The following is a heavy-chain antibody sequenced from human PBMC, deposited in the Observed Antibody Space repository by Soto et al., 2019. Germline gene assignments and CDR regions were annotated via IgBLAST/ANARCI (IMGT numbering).Heavy chain of an antibody. V-gene: IGHV3-7*01. CDR3: ESHPGSGAFET. CDR2: IKQDGSEK. Sequence: EVQLVESGGGLVQPAGSLRLSCAASGFTFSSYWMSLVRQAPGKGLEWVANIKQDGSEKCYVDSAKVRSTTSRDNAKSSLSLQMNTLRAEDTAVYYCESHPGSGAFETWGQVTMVTVSS. CDR1: GFTFSSYW. J-gene: IGHJ3*02. D-gene: IGHD3-10*01.